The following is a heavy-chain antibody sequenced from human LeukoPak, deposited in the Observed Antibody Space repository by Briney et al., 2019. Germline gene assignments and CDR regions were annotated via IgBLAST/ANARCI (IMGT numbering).Heavy chain of an antibody. Sequence: GGSLRLSCAASGFTFSSYGMHWVRQAPGKGLEWVADINQNGGQSYYVDSVKGRFTLSRDNAKNSLFLQLNSLRAEDTAVYYCVKNSGWYCLDYWGQGITVIVSS. J-gene: IGHJ4*02. CDR1: GFTFSSYG. V-gene: IGHV3-7*03. D-gene: IGHD6-13*01. CDR3: VKNSGWYCLDY. CDR2: INQNGGQS.